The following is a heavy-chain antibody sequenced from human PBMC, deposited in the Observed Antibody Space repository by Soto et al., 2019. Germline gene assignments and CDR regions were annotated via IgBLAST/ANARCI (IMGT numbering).Heavy chain of an antibody. CDR3: AKDRSARGDSYFDY. CDR1: GFIFSTYG. D-gene: IGHD2-21*02. V-gene: IGHV3-30*18. CDR2: ISYDGSNK. Sequence: VQLVESGGGVVQPGRSLRLSCAASGFIFSTYGMHWVRQAPGKGLEWVAGISYDGSNKYYADSVKGRFTISRDNSKNTLYLHVNSLRAEDTAVYYCAKDRSARGDSYFDYWGQGTLAAVSS. J-gene: IGHJ4*02.